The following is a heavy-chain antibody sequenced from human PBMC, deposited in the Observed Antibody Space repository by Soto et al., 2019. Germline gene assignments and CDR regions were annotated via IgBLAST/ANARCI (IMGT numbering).Heavy chain of an antibody. CDR1: GFTFSSYA. Sequence: GGSLRLSCAASGFTFSSYAMSWVRQAPGKGLEWVSAISGSGGSTYYADSVKGRFTISRDNSKNTLYLQMNSLRAEDTAVYYCAKNRRQLAPSTYYYYYMDVWGKGTTVTVSS. D-gene: IGHD6-6*01. J-gene: IGHJ6*03. V-gene: IGHV3-23*01. CDR2: ISGSGGST. CDR3: AKNRRQLAPSTYYYYYMDV.